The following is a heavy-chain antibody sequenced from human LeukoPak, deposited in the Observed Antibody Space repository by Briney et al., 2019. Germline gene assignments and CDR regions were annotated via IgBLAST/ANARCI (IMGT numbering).Heavy chain of an antibody. Sequence: NPSETLSLTCTVSGGSISSYYWSWIRQPPGKGLEWIGYIYYSGSTNYNPSLKSRVTISVDTSKNQFSLKLSSVTAADTAVYYCARVIGYSYAIRYFDYWGQGTLVTVSS. CDR2: IYYSGST. D-gene: IGHD5-18*01. J-gene: IGHJ4*02. CDR1: GGSISSYY. V-gene: IGHV4-59*01. CDR3: ARVIGYSYAIRYFDY.